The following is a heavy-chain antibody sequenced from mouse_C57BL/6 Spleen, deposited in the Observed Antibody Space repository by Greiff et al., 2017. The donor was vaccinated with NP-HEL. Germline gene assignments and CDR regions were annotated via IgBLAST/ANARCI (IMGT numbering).Heavy chain of an antibody. J-gene: IGHJ2*01. CDR3: ARDTTVVEIFDY. D-gene: IGHD1-1*01. CDR2: ISYDGSN. V-gene: IGHV3-6*01. CDR1: GYSITSGYY. Sequence: EVKLQESGPGLVKPSQSLSLTCSVTGYSITSGYYWNWIRQFPGNKLEWMGYISYDGSNNYNPSLKNRISITRDTSKNQFFLKLNSVTTEDTATYYCARDTTVVEIFDYWGQGTTLTVSS.